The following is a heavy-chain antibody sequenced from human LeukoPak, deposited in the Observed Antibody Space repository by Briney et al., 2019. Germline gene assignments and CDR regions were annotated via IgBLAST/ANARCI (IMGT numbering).Heavy chain of an antibody. CDR2: IIPIFGTA. V-gene: IGHV1-69*13. CDR3: ARAAYCGGDCYTFDY. J-gene: IGHJ4*02. Sequence: ASVKVSCKVSGGTFSSYAISWVRQAPGQGLEWMGGIIPIFGTANYAQKFQGRVTITADESTSTAYMELSSLRSEDTAVYYCARAAYCGGDCYTFDYWGQGTLVTVSS. D-gene: IGHD2-21*01. CDR1: GGTFSSYA.